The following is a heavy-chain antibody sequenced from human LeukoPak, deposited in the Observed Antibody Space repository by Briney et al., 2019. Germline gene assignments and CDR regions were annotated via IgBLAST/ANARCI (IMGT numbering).Heavy chain of an antibody. V-gene: IGHV4-61*02. J-gene: IGHJ5*02. CDR2: IYTSGST. D-gene: IGHD1-26*01. CDR3: ARALVGFPFAP. Sequence: PSETLSLTCTVSGGSISGASYYWSWIRQPAGKGLQWIGRIYTSGSTYYNPSLKSRVTISVDTSKNQFSLKLGSVTAADTAVYYCARALVGFPFAPWGQGTLVTVSS. CDR1: GGSISGASYY.